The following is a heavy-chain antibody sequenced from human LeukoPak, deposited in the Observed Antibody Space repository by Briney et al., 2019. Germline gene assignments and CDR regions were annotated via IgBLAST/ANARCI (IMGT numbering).Heavy chain of an antibody. J-gene: IGHJ4*02. CDR1: GYSISSGYY. Sequence: SQTLSLTCTVSGYSISSGYYWGWIRQPPGKGLEWIGSIYHSGSTYYNPSLKSRVTISVDTSKNQFSLKLSSVTAADTAVYYCARYGKGFGELFISIWGQGTLVTVSS. D-gene: IGHD3-10*01. CDR3: ARYGKGFGELFISI. V-gene: IGHV4-38-2*02. CDR2: IYHSGST.